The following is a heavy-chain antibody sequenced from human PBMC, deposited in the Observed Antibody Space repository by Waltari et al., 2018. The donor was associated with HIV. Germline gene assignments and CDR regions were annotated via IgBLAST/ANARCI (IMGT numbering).Heavy chain of an antibody. J-gene: IGHJ4*02. D-gene: IGHD4-17*01. Sequence: EVLLVESGGGLVQPGGSLRLSCAASGFTFSSYSMNWVRQAPGKGLEWISYISSSSSTIYYADSVKGRITISRDNAKNSLYLQMNSLRAEDAAVYYCARGYGNCDYWGQGTLVTVSS. CDR3: ARGYGNCDY. CDR2: ISSSSSTI. CDR1: GFTFSSYS. V-gene: IGHV3-48*04.